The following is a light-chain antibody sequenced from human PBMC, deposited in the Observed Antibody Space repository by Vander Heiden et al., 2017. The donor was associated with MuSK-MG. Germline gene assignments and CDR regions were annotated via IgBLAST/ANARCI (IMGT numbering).Light chain of an antibody. CDR1: QSVSSN. CDR3: QQYNNWPQT. V-gene: IGKV3-15*01. J-gene: IGKJ2*01. CDR2: GAS. Sequence: IVMTQSPATLSVSPGERATLSCRASQSVSSNLAWYQQKPGQAPRLLIYGASTRATGIPARFSGSGSGTEFTLTISSLQSEDFAVYYCQQYNNWPQTFGQGTKLEIK.